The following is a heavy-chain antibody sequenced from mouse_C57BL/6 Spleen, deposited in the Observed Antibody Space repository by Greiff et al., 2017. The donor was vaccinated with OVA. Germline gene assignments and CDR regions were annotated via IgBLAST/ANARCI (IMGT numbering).Heavy chain of an antibody. CDR3: TRREYGFAY. CDR1: GYTFTDYE. J-gene: IGHJ3*01. Sequence: QVHVKQSGAELVRPGASVTLSCKASGYTFTDYEMHWVKQTPVHGLEWIGAIDPETGGTAYNQKFKGKAILTADKSSSTAYMELRSLTSEDSAVYYCTRREYGFAYWGQGTLVTVSA. V-gene: IGHV1-15*01. D-gene: IGHD2-10*02. CDR2: IDPETGGT.